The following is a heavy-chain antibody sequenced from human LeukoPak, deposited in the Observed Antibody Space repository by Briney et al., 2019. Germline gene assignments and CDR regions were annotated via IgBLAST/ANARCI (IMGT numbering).Heavy chain of an antibody. CDR1: GFSFSSYG. V-gene: IGHV3-33*01. CDR3: ARSIAVIRQLDY. Sequence: GGSLRLSCAASGFSFSSYGMHWVRQAPGKGLEWVAVIWSDGSNKYYVDSVKGRFTISRDNFKNTLYLQMNSLRAEDTAVYYCARSIAVIRQLDYWGQGSLVTVSS. J-gene: IGHJ4*02. D-gene: IGHD3-22*01. CDR2: IWSDGSNK.